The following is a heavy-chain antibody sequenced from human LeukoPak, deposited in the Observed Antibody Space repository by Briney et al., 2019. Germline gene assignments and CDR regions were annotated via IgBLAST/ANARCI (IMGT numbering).Heavy chain of an antibody. CDR3: AKDHLSAGKYFDY. Sequence: PGRSLRLSCAASGFTFDDYAMHWVRQAPGKGLEWVSGVSWNSGNIGYADSVKGRFTISRDNAKNSLYLQMNSLRAEDTALYYCAKDHLSAGKYFDYWGQGTLVTVSS. V-gene: IGHV3-9*01. CDR2: VSWNSGNI. J-gene: IGHJ4*02. D-gene: IGHD1-1*01. CDR1: GFTFDDYA.